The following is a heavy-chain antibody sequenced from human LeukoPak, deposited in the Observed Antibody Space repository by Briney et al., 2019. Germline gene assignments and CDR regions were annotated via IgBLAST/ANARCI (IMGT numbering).Heavy chain of an antibody. J-gene: IGHJ3*02. CDR2: ISGCGGRT. CDR3: AKGDFWSGPSAFHI. Sequence: PGGSLRLSCVASGFTFSSYGMNWVRQAPGKGLEWVAEISGCGGRTYSADSVKGRFTFSRDNSKNTLYLEMNSLRVEDTAVYYCAKGDFWSGPSAFHIWGQGTMVIVSS. V-gene: IGHV3-23*01. D-gene: IGHD3-3*01. CDR1: GFTFSSYG.